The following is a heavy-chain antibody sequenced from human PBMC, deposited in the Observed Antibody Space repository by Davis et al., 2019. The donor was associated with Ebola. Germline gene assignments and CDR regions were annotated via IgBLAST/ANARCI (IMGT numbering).Heavy chain of an antibody. D-gene: IGHD2-21*02. J-gene: IGHJ5*02. CDR3: ARDFCAGGCYHLFDP. CDR2: IKQDGSET. V-gene: IGHV3-7*01. Sequence: GESLKISCAASGFTFSDYWMSWVRQAPGKGLESLGNIKQDGSETYSVDSVKGRFTISRDNAKNLLYLQMNSLRVDDTAVYYCARDFCAGGCYHLFDPRGQGTLVTVSP. CDR1: GFTFSDYW.